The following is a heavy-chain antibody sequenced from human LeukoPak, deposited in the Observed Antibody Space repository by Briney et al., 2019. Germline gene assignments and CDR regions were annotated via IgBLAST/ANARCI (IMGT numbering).Heavy chain of an antibody. D-gene: IGHD5-18*01. CDR1: GFTFSNYW. J-gene: IGHJ4*02. V-gene: IGHV3-7*01. Sequence: GGSLRLSCVASGFTFSNYWMTWVRQAPGKGLEWVANIKQDGSDKYYVDSVRGRFTVTRDSAKNSLYLQMNSLRVEDTAIYYCARGILHYWGQGTPVTVSS. CDR3: ARGILHY. CDR2: IKQDGSDK.